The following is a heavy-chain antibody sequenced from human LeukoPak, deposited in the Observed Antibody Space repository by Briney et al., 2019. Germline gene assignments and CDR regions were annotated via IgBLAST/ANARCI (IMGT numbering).Heavy chain of an antibody. CDR1: GFTFSSYW. CDR2: IRSKAYGGAT. D-gene: IGHD3-22*01. Sequence: GGSLRLSCAASGFTFSSYWMSWVRQAPGKGLEWVGFIRSKAYGGATEYAASVKGRFTISRDDSKSIAYLQMNSLKTEDTAVYYCTRGDYDSSGYYLNWFDPWGQGTLVTVSS. CDR3: TRGDYDSSGYYLNWFDP. J-gene: IGHJ5*02. V-gene: IGHV3-49*04.